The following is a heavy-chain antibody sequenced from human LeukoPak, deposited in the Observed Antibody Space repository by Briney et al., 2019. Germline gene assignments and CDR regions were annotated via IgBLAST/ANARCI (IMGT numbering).Heavy chain of an antibody. CDR2: ISGDGGST. CDR3: AKDWGAYYDSSGFYSGDFDY. Sequence: GGSLGLSCAASGFTFDDYAMHWVRQAPGKGLEWVPLISGDGGSTYYADSVKGRFTISRDNSKNSLYLQMNSLRTEDTALYYCAKDWGAYYDSSGFYSGDFDYWGQGTLVTVSS. CDR1: GFTFDDYA. J-gene: IGHJ4*02. D-gene: IGHD3-22*01. V-gene: IGHV3-43*02.